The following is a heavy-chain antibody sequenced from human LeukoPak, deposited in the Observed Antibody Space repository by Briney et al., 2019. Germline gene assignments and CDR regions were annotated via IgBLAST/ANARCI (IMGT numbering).Heavy chain of an antibody. D-gene: IGHD3-22*01. CDR2: TNPNSGYT. J-gene: IGHJ4*02. Sequence: ASVKVSCKASGYTFTSYDINWVRQPTGQGLEWMGWTNPNSGYTGYAQKFQGRVTMTRNTSISTAYMELSSLRSEDTAVYYCARRWDSSSYYEDYFDYWGQGTLVTVSS. CDR1: GYTFTSYD. CDR3: ARRWDSSSYYEDYFDY. V-gene: IGHV1-8*01.